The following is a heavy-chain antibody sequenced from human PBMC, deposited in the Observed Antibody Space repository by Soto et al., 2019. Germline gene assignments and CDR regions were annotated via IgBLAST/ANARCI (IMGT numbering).Heavy chain of an antibody. Sequence: VQLLESGGGLVQPGGSLRLSCAASGFTFSSYAMSWVRQAPGKGLEWVSAISGRGGSTYYADSVKGRFTISRDNSKNTLYLQMNSLRAEDTAVYYCAKNPSDFWSGYYRSYFDYWGQGTLVTVSS. CDR3: AKNPSDFWSGYYRSYFDY. V-gene: IGHV3-23*01. CDR1: GFTFSSYA. D-gene: IGHD3-3*01. CDR2: ISGRGGST. J-gene: IGHJ4*02.